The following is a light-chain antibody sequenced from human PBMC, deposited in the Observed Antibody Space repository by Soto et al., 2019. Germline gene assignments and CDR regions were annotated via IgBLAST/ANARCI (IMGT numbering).Light chain of an antibody. V-gene: IGLV6-57*01. CDR1: SGSIASNY. CDR3: QYYDATNQV. J-gene: IGLJ3*02. CDR2: EDN. Sequence: NFMLTQPHSVSESPGKTVTISCTRSSGSIASNYVQWYQQRPGSSPTTVIYEDNQRPSGVPDRFSGSIDSSSNSASLTISGLETEDEADYYCQYYDATNQVFGGGTKLTVL.